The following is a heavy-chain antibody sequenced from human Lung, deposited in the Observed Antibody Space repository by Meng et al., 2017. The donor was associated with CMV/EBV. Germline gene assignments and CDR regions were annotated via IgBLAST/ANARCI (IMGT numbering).Heavy chain of an antibody. D-gene: IGHD3-9*01. CDR3: ARVKFLDTPNDAFDL. Sequence: SXXVSXXASGYTFIGYYIHWVRQAPGQGLEWMGWINPNPNSGDTKYAQKFQGRVTMTRDTSFSTAYMHLSGLRSDDRAVYYCARVKFLDTPNDAFDLWGQGTMVTVSS. V-gene: IGHV1-2*02. CDR1: GYTFIGYY. CDR2: INPNPNSGDT. J-gene: IGHJ3*01.